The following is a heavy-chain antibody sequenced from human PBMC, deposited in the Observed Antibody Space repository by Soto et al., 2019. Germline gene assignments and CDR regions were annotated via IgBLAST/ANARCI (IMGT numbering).Heavy chain of an antibody. D-gene: IGHD3-22*01. CDR2: IIPIFGTA. J-gene: IGHJ5*02. CDR1: GGTFSSYA. Sequence: VASVKVSCKASGGTFSSYAISWVRQAPGQGLEWMGGIIPIFGTANYAQKFQGRVTITADESTSTAYMELSSLRSEDTAVYYCARDRSYDSIGGFDPWGQGTLVTVSS. V-gene: IGHV1-69*13. CDR3: ARDRSYDSIGGFDP.